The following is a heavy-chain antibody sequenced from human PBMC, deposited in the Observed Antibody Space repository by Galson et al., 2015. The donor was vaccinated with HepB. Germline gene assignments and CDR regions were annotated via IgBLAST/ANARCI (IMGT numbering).Heavy chain of an antibody. CDR3: ARPFPGSRARHSKGYCSSTSCYGRGYYYYYGMDV. Sequence: SVKVSCKASGGTFSSYAISWVRQAPGQGLEWMGGIIPIFGTANYAQKFQGRVTITADESTSTAYMELSSLRSEDTAVYYCARPFPGSRARHSKGYCSSTSCYGRGYYYYYGMDVWGQGTTVTVSS. CDR1: GGTFSSYA. CDR2: IIPIFGTA. J-gene: IGHJ6*02. V-gene: IGHV1-69*13. D-gene: IGHD2-2*01.